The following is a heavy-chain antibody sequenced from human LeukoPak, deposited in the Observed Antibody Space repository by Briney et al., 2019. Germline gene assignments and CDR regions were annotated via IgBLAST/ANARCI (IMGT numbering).Heavy chain of an antibody. D-gene: IGHD3-22*01. J-gene: IGHJ3*02. V-gene: IGHV1-2*02. CDR3: ARVGHYYDSSGYPDAFDI. Sequence: ASVKVSCKASGYTFTGYYMHWVRQAPGQGLEWMGWINPNSGGTNYAQKFQGRVTMTRDTSISTAYMELSRLRSDDTAVYYCARVGHYYDSSGYPDAFDIWGQGTMVTVSS. CDR2: INPNSGGT. CDR1: GYTFTGYY.